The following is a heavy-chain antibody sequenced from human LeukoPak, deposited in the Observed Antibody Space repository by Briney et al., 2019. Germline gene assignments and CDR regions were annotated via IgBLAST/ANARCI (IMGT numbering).Heavy chain of an antibody. J-gene: IGHJ3*02. CDR2: IIPIFGTA. CDR1: GGTFSSYA. V-gene: IGHV1-69*13. D-gene: IGHD3-3*01. Sequence: GASVKVSCKASGGTFSSYAISWVRQAPGQGLEWMGGIIPIFGTANYAQKFQGRVTITADEPTSTAYMELSSLRSEDTAVYYCAMLRGYYDCWSGQGAFDIWGQGTMVTVSS. CDR3: AMLRGYYDCWSGQGAFDI.